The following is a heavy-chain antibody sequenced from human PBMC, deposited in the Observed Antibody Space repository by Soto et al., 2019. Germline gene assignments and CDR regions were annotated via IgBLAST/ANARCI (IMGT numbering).Heavy chain of an antibody. V-gene: IGHV1-58*01. Sequence: GASVKVSCKASGFRFTSSAVQWVRQARGQRLEWIGWIVVGSGNTNYAQKFQERVTITRDMSTSTAYMELSSLRSEDTAVYYCAAERLAAYYYYGMDVWGQGTTVTVSS. CDR2: IVVGSGNT. CDR3: AAERLAAYYYYGMDV. J-gene: IGHJ6*02. CDR1: GFRFTSSA. D-gene: IGHD2-15*01.